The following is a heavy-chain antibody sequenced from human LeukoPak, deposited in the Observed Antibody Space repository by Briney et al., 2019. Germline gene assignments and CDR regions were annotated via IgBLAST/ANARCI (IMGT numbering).Heavy chain of an antibody. Sequence: GGSLRLSCSASRFTFSSYTMNWVRQAPGKGLEWVSSIDPSSTYIYYADSVKGRFTISRDNAQNSLYLQMNSLRAEDTAVYYCARDANEYSSPPDVWGKGTTVTVSS. CDR3: ARDANEYSSPPDV. D-gene: IGHD6-6*01. CDR2: IDPSSTYI. V-gene: IGHV3-21*01. J-gene: IGHJ6*04. CDR1: RFTFSSYT.